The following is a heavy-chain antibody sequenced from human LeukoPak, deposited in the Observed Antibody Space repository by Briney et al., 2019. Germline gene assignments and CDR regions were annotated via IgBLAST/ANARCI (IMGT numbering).Heavy chain of an antibody. CDR1: GFTLSDYY. D-gene: IGHD6-13*01. CDR2: ISSSSSYT. V-gene: IGHV3-11*05. Sequence: GGSQSLSCAASGFTLSDYYVSWIRQAPGKGLEWVSYISSSSSYTNYADSVKGRFTISRDNAKNSLYLQMNSLRAEDTAVYYCARDLLGSSWPFDGCGEASLVTVSS. CDR3: ARDLLGSSWPFDG. J-gene: IGHJ4*01.